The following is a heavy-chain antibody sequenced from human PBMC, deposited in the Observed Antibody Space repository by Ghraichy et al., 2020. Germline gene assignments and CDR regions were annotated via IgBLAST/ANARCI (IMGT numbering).Heavy chain of an antibody. CDR2: IYRGGTT. V-gene: IGHV3-66*01. CDR1: GFTVSSNY. J-gene: IGHJ3*02. Sequence: GGSLRLSCAASGFTVSSNYMSWVRQAPGKGLEWVSVIYRGGTTYSADSVKARFTISRDNSKHTLYLQMNSLRDEVTAVCYCARLHEADVFEIWGQGTMVTVSS. D-gene: IGHD5-18*01. CDR3: ARLHEADVFEI.